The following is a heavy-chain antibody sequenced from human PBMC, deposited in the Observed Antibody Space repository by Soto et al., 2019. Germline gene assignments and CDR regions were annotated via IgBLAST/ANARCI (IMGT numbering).Heavy chain of an antibody. CDR2: IIPILGIA. Sequence: QVQLVQSGAEVKKPGSSVKVSCKASGGTFSSYTISWVRQAPGQGLEWMGRIIPILGIANYAQKFQGRVTINADKSTSTAYMELSSLRSEDTAVYYCARDSDTRIAAAGTLDYWGQGTLVTVSS. D-gene: IGHD6-13*01. CDR1: GGTFSSYT. CDR3: ARDSDTRIAAAGTLDY. V-gene: IGHV1-69*08. J-gene: IGHJ4*02.